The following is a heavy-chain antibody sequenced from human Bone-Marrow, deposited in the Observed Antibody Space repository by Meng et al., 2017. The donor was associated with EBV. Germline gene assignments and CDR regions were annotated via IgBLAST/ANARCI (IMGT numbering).Heavy chain of an antibody. CDR3: ATLRRRSGYTFDY. J-gene: IGHJ4*02. CDR2: IHSSGST. D-gene: IGHD3-9*01. V-gene: IGHV4-30-4*01. Sequence: QVQLQESGPGLVKPSQTLSLTCAVSGGSISSGGYSWTWIRQPPGKGLEWIGYIHSSGSTYYNPSLKSRVNISFGTSETHFSLKLSSVTAADTAVYYCATLRRRSGYTFDYWGQGILVTVAS. CDR1: GGSISSGGYS.